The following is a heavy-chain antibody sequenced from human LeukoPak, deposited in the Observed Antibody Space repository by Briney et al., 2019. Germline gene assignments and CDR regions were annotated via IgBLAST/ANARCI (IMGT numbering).Heavy chain of an antibody. CDR1: GDSISSSSYY. CDR3: ARVPTITFFDY. J-gene: IGHJ4*02. V-gene: IGHV4-39*07. CDR2: IYYSGST. D-gene: IGHD3-10*01. Sequence: SETLSLTCTVSGDSISSSSYYWGWIRQPPGKGLEWIGTIYYSGSTFYNPSLKGRVTISVDTSKNQFSLKLTSVTAADTAVYYCARVPTITFFDYWGQGTLVTVSS.